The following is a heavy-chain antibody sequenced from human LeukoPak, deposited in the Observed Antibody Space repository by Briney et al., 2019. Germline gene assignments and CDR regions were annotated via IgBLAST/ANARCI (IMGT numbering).Heavy chain of an antibody. CDR1: GGSFSGYY. V-gene: IGHV4-34*01. D-gene: IGHD3-22*01. CDR2: INHSGST. Sequence: SETLSLTCAVYGGSFSGYYWSWIRQPPGKGLEWIGEINHSGSTNYNPSLKSRVTISLDTSKNQFSLKLSSLTAADTAVYYCARVLKSSSGSPLDNWGQGTLVTASS. J-gene: IGHJ4*02. CDR3: ARVLKSSSGSPLDN.